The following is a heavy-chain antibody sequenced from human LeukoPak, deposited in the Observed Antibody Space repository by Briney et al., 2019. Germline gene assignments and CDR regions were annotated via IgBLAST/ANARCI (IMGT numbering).Heavy chain of an antibody. CDR2: MNPNSGNT. J-gene: IGHJ4*02. CDR3: ARGQLDDYDSSGYYSPLDY. V-gene: IGHV1-8*03. CDR1: GYTFTSYD. D-gene: IGHD3-22*01. Sequence: GASVKVSCKASGYTFTSYDINWVRQATGQGLEWMGWMNPNSGNTGYAQKFQGRVTITRNTSISTAYMELSSLRSEDTAVYYCARGQLDDYDSSGYYSPLDYWGQGTLVTVSS.